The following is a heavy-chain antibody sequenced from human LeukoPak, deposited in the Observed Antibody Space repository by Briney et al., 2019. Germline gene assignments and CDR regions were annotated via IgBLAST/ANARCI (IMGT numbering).Heavy chain of an antibody. CDR2: INPSGGST. CDR3: ARPTIFGVVITD. J-gene: IGHJ4*02. V-gene: IGHV1-46*01. D-gene: IGHD3-3*01. CDR1: GYTFTGYY. Sequence: ASVKVSCKASGYTFTGYYMHWVRQAPGQGLEWMGIINPSGGSTSYAQKFQGRVTMTRDTSTSTVYMELSSLRSEDTAVYYCARPTIFGVVITDWGQGTLVTVSS.